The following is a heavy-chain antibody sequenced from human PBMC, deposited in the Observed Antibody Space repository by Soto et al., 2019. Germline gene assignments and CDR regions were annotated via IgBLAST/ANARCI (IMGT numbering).Heavy chain of an antibody. Sequence: SETLSVPCTVSGGSISSSSYFWGWIRQPPGKGLEWIGSIYYSGSTYYNPSLKSRVTISVDTSKNQFSLKLSSVTAADTAAYYSLRGSGSYYSRRYYYHGMDVWGQGTTVTVSS. CDR1: GGSISSSSYF. J-gene: IGHJ6*02. CDR2: IYYSGST. V-gene: IGHV4-39*01. CDR3: LRGSGSYYSRRYYYHGMDV. D-gene: IGHD3-10*01.